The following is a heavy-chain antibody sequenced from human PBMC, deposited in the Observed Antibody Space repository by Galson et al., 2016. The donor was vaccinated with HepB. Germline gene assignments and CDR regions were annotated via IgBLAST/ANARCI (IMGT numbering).Heavy chain of an antibody. V-gene: IGHV3-21*01. CDR3: ARARIAALGTGAFDM. CDR2: IKNSNSDV. D-gene: IGHD6-13*01. J-gene: IGHJ3*02. Sequence: SLRLSCAASGFTFSTYTLNWVRQAPGKGLEWVSSIKNSNSDVYYEDSVKGRFTISRDNAENSLYLQMDSLTAEDTAMYYCARARIAALGTGAFDMWGQGTMVIVSS. CDR1: GFTFSTYT.